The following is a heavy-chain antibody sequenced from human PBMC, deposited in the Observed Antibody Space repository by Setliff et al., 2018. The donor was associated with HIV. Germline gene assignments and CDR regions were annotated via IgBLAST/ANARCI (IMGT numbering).Heavy chain of an antibody. D-gene: IGHD6-19*01. CDR1: GGSISSGDYY. CDR3: AKNLYRSPWSPLDY. CDR2: TYYSGYT. Sequence: SETLSLTCTVSGGSISSGDYYWSWIRQPPGKGLEWIGYTYYSGYTQYNPSLKGRFTISRDNSKNPLYLQMNSLRADDTAVYYCAKNLYRSPWSPLDYWGQGTLVTVSS. V-gene: IGHV4-30-4*02. J-gene: IGHJ4*02.